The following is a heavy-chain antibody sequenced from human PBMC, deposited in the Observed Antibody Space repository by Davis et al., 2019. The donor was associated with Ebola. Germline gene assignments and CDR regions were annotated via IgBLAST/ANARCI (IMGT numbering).Heavy chain of an antibody. CDR1: GGSISSYY. Sequence: MPSETLSLTCTVSGGSISSYYWSWIRQPPGKGLEWIGEINHSGSTNYNPSLKSRVTISVDTSKNQFSLKLSSVTAADTAVYYCARGSSRLHSSSWYRYWGQGTLVTVSS. D-gene: IGHD6-13*01. CDR2: INHSGST. CDR3: ARGSSRLHSSSWYRY. V-gene: IGHV4-34*01. J-gene: IGHJ4*02.